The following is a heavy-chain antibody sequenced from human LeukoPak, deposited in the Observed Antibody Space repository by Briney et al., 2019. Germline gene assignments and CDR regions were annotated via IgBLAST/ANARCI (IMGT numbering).Heavy chain of an antibody. CDR2: INPNSGGT. V-gene: IGHV1-2*04. D-gene: IGHD4-17*01. CDR1: GYTFTGYY. Sequence: ASVKVSCKASGYTFTGYYMHWVRPAPGQGLEWMGWINPNSGGTNYAQKFQGWVTMTRDTSISTAYMELSRLRSDDTAVYYCARDDYGEPGWFDPWGQGTLVTVSS. J-gene: IGHJ5*02. CDR3: ARDDYGEPGWFDP.